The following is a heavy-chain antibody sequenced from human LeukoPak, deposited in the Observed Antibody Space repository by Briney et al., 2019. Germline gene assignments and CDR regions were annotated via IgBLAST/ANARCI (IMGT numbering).Heavy chain of an antibody. CDR2: ISGSGGST. CDR1: GFTFSSYA. V-gene: IGHV3-23*01. CDR3: ARRGYYDILTGVGGY. J-gene: IGHJ4*02. D-gene: IGHD3-9*01. Sequence: GGSLRLSCAASGFTFSSYAMSWVRQAPGKGLEWVSAISGSGGSTYYADSVKGRFTISRDNSKNTLYLQMNSLRAEGTAVYYCARRGYYDILTGVGGYWGQGTLVTVSS.